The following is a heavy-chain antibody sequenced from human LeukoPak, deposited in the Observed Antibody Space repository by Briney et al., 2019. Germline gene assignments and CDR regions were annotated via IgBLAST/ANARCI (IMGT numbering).Heavy chain of an antibody. CDR3: ARGIPPRGGHFDY. V-gene: IGHV4-38-2*01. D-gene: IGHD3-16*01. CDR1: GYSISSGYY. Sequence: SETLSLTCAVSGYSISSGYYWGWIRQPPGKGLEWIGSIYHSGSTHYNPSLKSRVTISVDTSKNQFSLKLSSVTAADTAVYYCARGIPPRGGHFDYWGQGTLVTVSS. CDR2: IYHSGST. J-gene: IGHJ4*02.